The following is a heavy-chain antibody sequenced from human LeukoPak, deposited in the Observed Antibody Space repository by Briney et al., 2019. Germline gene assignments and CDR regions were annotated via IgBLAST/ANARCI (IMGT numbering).Heavy chain of an antibody. CDR3: ARMYYDSNASPFDY. CDR2: IKQDGSEK. V-gene: IGHV3-7*04. Sequence: GGSLRLSCAASGFHISSDWMSWVRQAPGKGLEWVANIKQDGSEKYHVDSVKGRFTISRDNAKNSLYLQMNSLRAEDTAVYYCARMYYDSNASPFDYWGQEPWSPSPQ. D-gene: IGHD3-16*01. J-gene: IGHJ4*01. CDR1: GFHISSDW.